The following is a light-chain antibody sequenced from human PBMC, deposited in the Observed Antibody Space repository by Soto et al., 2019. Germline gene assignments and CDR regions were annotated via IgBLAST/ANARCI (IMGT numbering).Light chain of an antibody. Sequence: EIVLTQSPGTLSLSPGERATLSCRASQSVSSNYLAWYQQKPGQAPRLLIYGAFSRATGIPDRFNGSGSGTDFTLTISTLEPEDFAVYYCQQYGTSPLTFGGGTKVEIK. V-gene: IGKV3-20*01. CDR3: QQYGTSPLT. CDR2: GAF. CDR1: QSVSSNY. J-gene: IGKJ4*01.